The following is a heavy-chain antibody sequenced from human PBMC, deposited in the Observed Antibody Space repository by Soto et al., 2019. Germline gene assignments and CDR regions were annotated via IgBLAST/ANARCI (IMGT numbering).Heavy chain of an antibody. J-gene: IGHJ6*02. V-gene: IGHV4-30-4*01. D-gene: IGHD3-9*01. Sequence: QVQLQESGPGLVSPSQTLSLTCTVSGGSISSVDYYWSWIRQPPGKGLEWIAYIYYSGSTYYNPSLKSRVIISVATSKNQFSLKLRSVTAADTAVYYCARRILTFPYGMDVWGQGTTVTVSS. CDR1: GGSISSVDYY. CDR3: ARRILTFPYGMDV. CDR2: IYYSGST.